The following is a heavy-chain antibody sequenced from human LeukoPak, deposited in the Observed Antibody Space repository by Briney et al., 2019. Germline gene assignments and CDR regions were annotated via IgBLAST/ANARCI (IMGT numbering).Heavy chain of an antibody. CDR3: ARMGDYYGSGSYLFDY. D-gene: IGHD3-10*01. J-gene: IGHJ4*02. V-gene: IGHV4-39*01. CDR1: GGSISSSSYY. Sequence: SETLSLTCTVSGGSISSSSYYWGWIRQPPGKGLEWIGSIYYSGSTYYNPFLKSRVTISVDTSKNQFSLKLSSVTAADTAVYYCARMGDYYGSGSYLFDYWGQGTLVTVSS. CDR2: IYYSGST.